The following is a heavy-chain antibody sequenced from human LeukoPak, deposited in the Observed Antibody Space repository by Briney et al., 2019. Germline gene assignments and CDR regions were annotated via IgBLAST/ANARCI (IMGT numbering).Heavy chain of an antibody. J-gene: IGHJ4*02. CDR3: ARGDYYDGSGYQSPSFDY. CDR2: IYYSGST. V-gene: IGHV4-39*01. D-gene: IGHD3-22*01. Sequence: PSETLSLTCTVSGGSISSSSYYWGWIRQPPGKGLEWIGSIYYSGSTYYNPSLKSRVTISVDTSKNQFSLKLSSVTAADTAVYYCARGDYYDGSGYQSPSFDYWGQGTLVTVSS. CDR1: GGSISSSSYY.